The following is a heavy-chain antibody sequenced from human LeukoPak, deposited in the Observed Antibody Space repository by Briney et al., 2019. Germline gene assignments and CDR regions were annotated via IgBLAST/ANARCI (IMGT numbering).Heavy chain of an antibody. CDR2: IYYSGST. D-gene: IGHD3-16*01. V-gene: IGHV4-61*01. CDR3: ARGPDYGSGSSMVSY. Sequence: SETLSLTCTVSGGSVSSGSYYWSWIRQPPGKGLEWIGYIYYSGSTNYNPSLKSRVTISVDTSKNQFSLKLSSVTAADTAVYYWARGPDYGSGSSMVSYWGQGTLVTVSS. J-gene: IGHJ4*02. CDR1: GGSVSSGSYY.